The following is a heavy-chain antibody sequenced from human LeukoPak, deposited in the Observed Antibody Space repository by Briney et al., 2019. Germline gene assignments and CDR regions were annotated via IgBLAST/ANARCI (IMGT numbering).Heavy chain of an antibody. J-gene: IGHJ3*02. CDR3: ARAQDYYDSSGYYFDDAFDI. D-gene: IGHD3-22*01. V-gene: IGHV3-7*01. CDR2: IKQDGSEK. CDR1: GFTFSSYW. Sequence: GGSLRLSCAASGFTFSSYWMSWVRQAPGKGLEWVANIKQDGSEKYYVDSVKGRFTISRDNAKNSLYLQMNSLRAEDTAVYYCARAQDYYDSSGYYFDDAFDIWGQGTMVTVSS.